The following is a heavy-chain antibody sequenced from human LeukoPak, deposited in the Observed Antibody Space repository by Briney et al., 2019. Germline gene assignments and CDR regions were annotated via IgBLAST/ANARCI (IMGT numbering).Heavy chain of an antibody. CDR1: GGSISGYH. J-gene: IGHJ5*02. CDR2: IYSSGGT. V-gene: IGHV4-4*07. Sequence: SETLSLTCTVSGGSISGYHWSWLRQPAGREVEWIGRIYSSGGTHYNPSLQSRITMSVDTSKNQFSLRLTSVTAADTAVYYCARGPSGAFGFDPWGQGNLVTVSS. D-gene: IGHD2-15*01. CDR3: ARGPSGAFGFDP.